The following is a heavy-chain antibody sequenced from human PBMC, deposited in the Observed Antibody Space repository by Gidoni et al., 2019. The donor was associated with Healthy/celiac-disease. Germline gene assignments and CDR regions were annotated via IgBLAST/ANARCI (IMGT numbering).Heavy chain of an antibody. CDR3: ARSQGTIFGVVNYWYFDL. V-gene: IGHV4-31*03. D-gene: IGHD3-3*01. CDR1: GGPISSGGYY. J-gene: IGHJ2*01. Sequence: QVQLQESGPGLVKPSQTLSLTCTVSGGPISSGGYYWSWIRQHPGKGLEWIGYIYYSGSTYYNPSLKSRVTISVDTSKNQFSLKLSSVTAADTAVYYCARSQGTIFGVVNYWYFDLWGRGTLVTVSS. CDR2: IYYSGST.